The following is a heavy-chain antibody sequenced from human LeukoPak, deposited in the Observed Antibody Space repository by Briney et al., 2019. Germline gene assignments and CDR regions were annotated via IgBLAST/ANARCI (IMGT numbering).Heavy chain of an antibody. D-gene: IGHD3-16*02. Sequence: SGGSLRLSCAASGFTFSSYAMSWVRQAPGKGLEWVSAISGSGGNTYFADSVKGRFTISRDNSKNTLYLQMNSLRAEDTAVYYCAKDPRDYVWGSYPIDPWGQGTLVTVSS. J-gene: IGHJ5*02. CDR2: ISGSGGNT. CDR3: AKDPRDYVWGSYPIDP. V-gene: IGHV3-23*01. CDR1: GFTFSSYA.